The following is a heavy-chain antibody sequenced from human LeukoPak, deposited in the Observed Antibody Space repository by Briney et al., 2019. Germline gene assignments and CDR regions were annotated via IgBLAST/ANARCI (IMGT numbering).Heavy chain of an antibody. CDR3: AGYSGYDGGAFDI. CDR2: IGNSGRCI. J-gene: IGHJ3*02. Sequence: PGGSLRLSCAASGFTLNNYAMNWVRQAPGKGLEWVSTIGNSGRCINYVASVKGRFTISRDNAKNSVYLHMSSLRAEDTAHCYCAGYSGYDGGAFDIWGQGTMVTVSS. CDR1: GFTLNNYA. D-gene: IGHD5-12*01. V-gene: IGHV3-21*01.